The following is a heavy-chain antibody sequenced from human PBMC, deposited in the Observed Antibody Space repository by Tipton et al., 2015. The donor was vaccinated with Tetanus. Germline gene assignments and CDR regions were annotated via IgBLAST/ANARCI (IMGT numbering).Heavy chain of an antibody. CDR3: ARDQARGARGWNYFDS. J-gene: IGHJ4*02. V-gene: IGHV4-31*03. Sequence: TLSLTCTVSGGSLSRGGYYWTWIRQNPGKGLEWIGDIYFSGSNYYNPSLKSRVTISVDTSKNQFSLRLNSVTAADTAVYYRARDQARGARGWNYFDSWGQGTLVTVSS. CDR1: GGSLSRGGYY. CDR2: IYFSGSN. D-gene: IGHD6-6*01.